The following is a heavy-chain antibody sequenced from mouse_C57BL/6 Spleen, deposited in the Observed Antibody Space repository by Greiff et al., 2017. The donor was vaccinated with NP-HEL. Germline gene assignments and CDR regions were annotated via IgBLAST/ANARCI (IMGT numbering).Heavy chain of an antibody. D-gene: IGHD1-1*01. CDR1: GYTFTSYW. CDR3: ARHYYYGSSPYAMDY. V-gene: IGHV1-72*01. Sequence: QVQLQQPGAELVKPGASVKLSCKASGYTFTSYWMHWVKQRPGRGLEWIGRIDPNSGGTKYNEKFKSKATLTVDKPSSTAYMQLSSLTSEDSAVYYCARHYYYGSSPYAMDYWGQGTSVTVSS. J-gene: IGHJ4*01. CDR2: IDPNSGGT.